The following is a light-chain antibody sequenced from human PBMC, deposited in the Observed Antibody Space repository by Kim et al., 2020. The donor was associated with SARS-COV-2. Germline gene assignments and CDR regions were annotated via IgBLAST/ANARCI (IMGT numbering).Light chain of an antibody. CDR2: GKN. J-gene: IGLJ7*01. V-gene: IGLV3-19*01. Sequence: SSELTQDPAVSVALGQTVRITCQGDSLRSYYASWYQQKPGQAPVLVIYGKNNRPSGIPDRFSGSSSGNTASLTITGAQAEDEADYYCTSRDSSGNNAVFG. CDR3: TSRDSSGNNAV. CDR1: SLRSYY.